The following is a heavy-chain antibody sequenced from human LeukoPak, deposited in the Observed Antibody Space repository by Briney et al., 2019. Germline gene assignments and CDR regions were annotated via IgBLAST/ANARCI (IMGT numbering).Heavy chain of an antibody. CDR3: ASFRGYYGSKPGPFDY. D-gene: IGHD3-22*01. CDR2: ISYDGSNK. Sequence: GGSLRLSCAASGFTFSSYAMHWVRQAPGKGLEWVAVISYDGSNKYYADSVRGRFTISRDNSKHTLYLQMNSLRAEDTAVYYCASFRGYYGSKPGPFDYWGQGTLVTVSS. CDR1: GFTFSSYA. V-gene: IGHV3-30-3*01. J-gene: IGHJ4*02.